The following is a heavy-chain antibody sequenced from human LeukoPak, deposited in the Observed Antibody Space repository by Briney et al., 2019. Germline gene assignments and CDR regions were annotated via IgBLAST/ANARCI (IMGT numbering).Heavy chain of an antibody. CDR1: GGSISSYY. CDR3: ATTSTFWIDP. D-gene: IGHD1-1*01. J-gene: IGHJ5*02. Sequence: TSETLSLTCTVSGGSISSYYWSWIRQPPGKGLEWIGYIYYSGSTNYNPSLKSRVTISVDTSKNQLSLKLSSVTAADTAVYYCATTSTFWIDPWGQGTLVTVSS. CDR2: IYYSGST. V-gene: IGHV4-59*01.